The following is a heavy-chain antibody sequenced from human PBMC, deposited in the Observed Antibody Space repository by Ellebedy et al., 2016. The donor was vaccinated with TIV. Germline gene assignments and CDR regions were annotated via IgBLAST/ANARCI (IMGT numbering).Heavy chain of an antibody. CDR2: IYYSGST. CDR3: ARGGYYDSSGYYYTFGLFRGVYGMDV. CDR1: GGSISSYY. D-gene: IGHD3-22*01. J-gene: IGHJ6*02. V-gene: IGHV4-59*01. Sequence: SETLSLXCIVSGGSISSYYWSWIRQPPGKGLEWIGYIYYSGSTNYNPSLKSRVTISVDTSKNQFSLKLSSVTAADTAVYYCARGGYYDSSGYYYTFGLFRGVYGMDVWGQGTTVTVSS.